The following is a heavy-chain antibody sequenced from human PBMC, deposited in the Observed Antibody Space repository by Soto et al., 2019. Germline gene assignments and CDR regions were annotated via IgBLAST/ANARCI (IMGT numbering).Heavy chain of an antibody. CDR2: VSYSGGS. V-gene: IGHV4-30-4*01. D-gene: IGHD2-2*01. J-gene: IGHJ4*02. CDR3: AIAASYCGSTRCYPLDY. CDR1: GASITSDDFY. Sequence: PSKTVSLTCSVSGASITSDDFYWGWIRQPPGKGLQWIGYVSYSGGSYYNPALKSRVTISVDTSKKNFSLALTSVTAADTAVYYCAIAASYCGSTRCYPLDYWAQGALDPVSS.